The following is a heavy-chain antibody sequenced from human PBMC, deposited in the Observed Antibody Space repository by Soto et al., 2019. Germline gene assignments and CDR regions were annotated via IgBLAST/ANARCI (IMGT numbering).Heavy chain of an antibody. CDR1: GGTFSSYA. D-gene: IGHD2-2*01. V-gene: IGHV1-69*13. J-gene: IGHJ6*02. Sequence: GASVKVSCKASGGTFSSYAISWVRQAPGQGLEWMGGIIPIFGTANYAQKFQGRVTITADESTSTAYMELSSLRSEDTAVYYCARHLSTPPLYDYYYYGMDVWGQGTTVTVSS. CDR2: IIPIFGTA. CDR3: ARHLSTPPLYDYYYYGMDV.